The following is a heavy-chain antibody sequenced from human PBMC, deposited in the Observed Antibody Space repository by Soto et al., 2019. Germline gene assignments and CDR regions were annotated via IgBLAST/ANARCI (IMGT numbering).Heavy chain of an antibody. CDR2: IIPILGIA. CDR1: GGTFSSYT. J-gene: IGHJ6*02. Sequence: QVQLVQSGAEVKKPGSSVKVSCKASGGTFSSYTISWVRQAPGQGLEWMGRIIPILGIANYAQKFQGRVTITAEKSTXXAXMXXGSLRSEDTAVYYCARAEDCSSTSCLSYYYYGMDVWGQGTTVTVSS. D-gene: IGHD2-2*01. V-gene: IGHV1-69*02. CDR3: ARAEDCSSTSCLSYYYYGMDV.